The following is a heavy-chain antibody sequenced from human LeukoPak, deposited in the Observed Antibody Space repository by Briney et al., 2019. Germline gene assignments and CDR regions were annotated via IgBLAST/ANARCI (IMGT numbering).Heavy chain of an antibody. D-gene: IGHD3-10*01. CDR1: GFTFDDYA. J-gene: IGHJ4*02. CDR3: AKDISVGGYYGSGSYLFDY. V-gene: IGHV3-9*01. Sequence: GGSLRLSCAASGFTFDDYAMHWVRQAPGKGLEWVSGISWNSGSIGYADSVKGRFTISRDNAKNSLYPQMNSLRAEDTALYYCAKDISVGGYYGSGSYLFDYWGQGTLVTVSS. CDR2: ISWNSGSI.